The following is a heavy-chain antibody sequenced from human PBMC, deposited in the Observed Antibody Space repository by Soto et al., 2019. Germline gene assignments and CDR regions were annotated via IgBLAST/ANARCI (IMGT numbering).Heavy chain of an antibody. CDR3: ARVTITMTYYFDY. CDR2: INHSGST. J-gene: IGHJ4*02. CDR1: FIGYY. Sequence: FIGYYWSWIRQPPGGGLELIGEINHSGSTNYNPSLKSRVTISVDTSKNQLPLKLSSVTAADTAVYYCARVTITMTYYFDYWRQVTLVTVSS. D-gene: IGHD3-22*01. V-gene: IGHV4-34*01.